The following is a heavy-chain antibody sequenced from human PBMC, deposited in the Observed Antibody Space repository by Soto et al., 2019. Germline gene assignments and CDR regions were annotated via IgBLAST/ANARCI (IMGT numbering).Heavy chain of an antibody. J-gene: IGHJ3*01. Sequence: HLQLQESGPGLVKPSETLSLICTVSGASISRSSNYWGWIRQPPGKGLEWIGSIYHSGSTYYNPSLKSRVTISVDTSKNQFSLKLSSVTAADTAVYYCARQGSSGYYSNHDAFDFWGQGTMVTVSS. D-gene: IGHD3-22*01. CDR2: IYHSGST. CDR1: GASISRSSNY. V-gene: IGHV4-39*01. CDR3: ARQGSSGYYSNHDAFDF.